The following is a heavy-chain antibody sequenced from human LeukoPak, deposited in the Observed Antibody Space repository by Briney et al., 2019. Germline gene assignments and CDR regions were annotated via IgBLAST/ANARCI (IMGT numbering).Heavy chain of an antibody. D-gene: IGHD3-3*01. Sequence: NPSETLSLTCTVSGGSISSYYWSWIRQPPGKGLEWIGYIYYSGSTNYNPSLKSRVTISVDTSKNQFSLKLSSVTAAGTAVYYCARDWRTWFDPWGQGTLVTVSS. CDR3: ARDWRTWFDP. CDR2: IYYSGST. J-gene: IGHJ5*02. CDR1: GGSISSYY. V-gene: IGHV4-59*01.